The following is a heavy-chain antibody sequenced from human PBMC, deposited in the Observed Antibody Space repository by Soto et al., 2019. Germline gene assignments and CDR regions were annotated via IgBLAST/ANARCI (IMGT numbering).Heavy chain of an antibody. V-gene: IGHV4-39*01. D-gene: IGHD4-4*01. CDR1: GGSISSSSYY. CDR3: ARHLYSRALWTPWGDYGMDV. CDR2: IYYSGST. Sequence: SETLSLTCTVSGGSISSSSYYWGWIRQPPGKGLEWIGSIYYSGSTYYNPSLKSRVTISVDTSKNQFSLKLSSVTAADTAVYYCARHLYSRALWTPWGDYGMDVWGQGTTVTVSS. J-gene: IGHJ6*02.